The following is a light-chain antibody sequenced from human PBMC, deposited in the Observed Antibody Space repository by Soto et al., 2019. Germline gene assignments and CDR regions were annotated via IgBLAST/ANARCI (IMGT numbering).Light chain of an antibody. Sequence: DIQMTQSPSSLSASVGDRVTITCRASQSISRYLSWCQKKPGKAPMLLIYAASTLQPGVPSRFSGSGSGTDFTLTISSLQPEDFATYYYQQSYSSLYTFGQGTQLEIK. J-gene: IGKJ2*01. CDR3: QQSYSSLYT. CDR2: AAS. CDR1: QSISRY. V-gene: IGKV1-39*01.